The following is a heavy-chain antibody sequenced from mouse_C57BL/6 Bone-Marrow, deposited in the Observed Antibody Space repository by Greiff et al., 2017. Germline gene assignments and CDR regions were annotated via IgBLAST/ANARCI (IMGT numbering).Heavy chain of an antibody. CDR3: TTWIDNGTTGLAMDY. Sequence: EVQLQQSGAELVRPGASVKLSCTASGFNIKDDYMDWVKQRPEQGLEWIGWIDPENGDTEYASKFQGQATLTADKSSNTAYLQLSRLTSEDTAVYYCTTWIDNGTTGLAMDYWGQGTTVTVSS. D-gene: IGHD3-1*01. V-gene: IGHV14-4*01. J-gene: IGHJ4*01. CDR1: GFNIKDDY. CDR2: IDPENGDT.